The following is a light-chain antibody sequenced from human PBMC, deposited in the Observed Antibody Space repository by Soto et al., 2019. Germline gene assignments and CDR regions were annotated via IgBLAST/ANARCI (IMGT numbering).Light chain of an antibody. CDR2: DIS. Sequence: EFVLTQAPGTLSPSPGQRVTVFCRASQSVAGSLAWYQQKPGQAPRLLIYDISTRAAAIPARFSGSGSGTDFTLTVSSLEPEDFATYYCQQSYSTLTFGQGTRLEIK. CDR3: QQSYSTLT. J-gene: IGKJ5*01. V-gene: IGKV3-11*01. CDR1: QSVAGS.